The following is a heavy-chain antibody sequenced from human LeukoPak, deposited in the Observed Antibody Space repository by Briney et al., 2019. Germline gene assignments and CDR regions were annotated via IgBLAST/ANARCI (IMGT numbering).Heavy chain of an antibody. CDR2: ISAYNGDT. V-gene: IGHV1-18*01. CDR3: ARSVGIAVDFDY. CDR1: GCTFASYG. D-gene: IGHD6-19*01. Sequence: ASVKVSCKASGCTFASYGITWVRQAPGQGLEWMGWISAYNGDTKYAQKTQDRVTMTTDTFSSTAYMELRSLRSDDTAVYYCARSVGIAVDFDYWGQGTLVTVSS. J-gene: IGHJ4*02.